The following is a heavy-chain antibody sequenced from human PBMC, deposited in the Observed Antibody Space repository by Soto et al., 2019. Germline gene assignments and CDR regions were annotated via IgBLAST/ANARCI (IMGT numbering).Heavy chain of an antibody. CDR1: GFTFSSYA. Sequence: QVQLVESGGGVVQPGRSLRLSCAASGFTFSSYAMHWVRQAPGKGLEWVAVISYDGSNKYYADSVKGRFTISRDNSKNTLYLQMNSLRAEDTAVYYCARDVWDSSGYPDPYYYYYGMDVWGQGTTVTVSS. V-gene: IGHV3-30-3*01. D-gene: IGHD3-22*01. J-gene: IGHJ6*02. CDR3: ARDVWDSSGYPDPYYYYYGMDV. CDR2: ISYDGSNK.